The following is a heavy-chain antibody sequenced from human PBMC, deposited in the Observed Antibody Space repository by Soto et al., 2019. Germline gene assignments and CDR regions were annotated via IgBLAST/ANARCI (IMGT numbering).Heavy chain of an antibody. CDR1: GGAFSSYA. CDR2: IVPILRRA. Sequence: SVKVSCKTSGGAFSSYAISWVRQAPGQGLEWMGGIVPILRRADYAQKIQGRVTVTADEAASTAYMDLTSLRSEDTVVYYCARGVPAHLGSVYNWFDPWGQGTLVTVSS. V-gene: IGHV1-69*10. J-gene: IGHJ5*02. D-gene: IGHD2-2*01. CDR3: ARGVPAHLGSVYNWFDP.